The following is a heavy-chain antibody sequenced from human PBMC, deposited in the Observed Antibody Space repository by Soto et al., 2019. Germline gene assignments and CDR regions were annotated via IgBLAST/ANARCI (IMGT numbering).Heavy chain of an antibody. CDR3: ARDRITTRGDAFDL. J-gene: IGHJ3*01. Sequence: QVQLVQSGAEVKKPGSSVKVSCKAPGGTFSTYIISWVRQAPGQGLEWMGRIIPSPDITDNAQKFQGRVTFSADQSTSTAYMELSSLRSADPAVYYCARDRITTRGDAFDLWGQGTMVTGSS. V-gene: IGHV1-69*08. CDR2: IIPSPDIT. CDR1: GGTFSTYI. D-gene: IGHD3-3*01.